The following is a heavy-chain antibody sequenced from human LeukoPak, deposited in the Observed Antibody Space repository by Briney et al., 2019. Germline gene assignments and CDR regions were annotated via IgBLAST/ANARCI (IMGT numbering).Heavy chain of an antibody. J-gene: IGHJ6*04. D-gene: IGHD4-17*01. CDR1: GFTFSSYE. Sequence: GGSLRLSCAASGFTFSSYEMNWVRQAPGKGLEWVLYISSGGYTIHYADSVKGRFTISRDDAKNSLYLLMNSLRVEDTAVYYCARALYGDYGDGMDVWGTGTTVTVSS. CDR2: ISSGGYTI. V-gene: IGHV3-48*03. CDR3: ARALYGDYGDGMDV.